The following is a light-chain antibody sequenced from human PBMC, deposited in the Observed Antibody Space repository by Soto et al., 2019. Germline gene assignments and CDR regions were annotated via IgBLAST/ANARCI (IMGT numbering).Light chain of an antibody. CDR2: WAS. Sequence: DIVMTQSPDSLAVSLGERASINCKSSQTILHSSNNKNYLAWYQQKPGQPPKLLIYWASTRESGVPARFSGSGSGTDFTLTISSLQAEDVAVYYCQQYYSTRTFGQGTRWISN. CDR1: QTILHSSNNKNY. CDR3: QQYYSTRT. V-gene: IGKV4-1*01. J-gene: IGKJ1*01.